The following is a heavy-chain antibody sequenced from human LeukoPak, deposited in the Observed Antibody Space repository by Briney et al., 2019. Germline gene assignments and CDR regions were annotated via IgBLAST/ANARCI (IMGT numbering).Heavy chain of an antibody. CDR3: ARHGPLHYYGSGSQVAGWFDP. Sequence: PGGSLRLSCATSGFTFSDYYMSWIRQAPGKGLEWIGSIYYNGSTYYNPSPKSRVTISVDTSKNQFSLKLSSVTAADTAVYYCARHGPLHYYGSGSQVAGWFDPWGQGTLVTVSS. J-gene: IGHJ5*02. V-gene: IGHV4-39*01. CDR1: GFTFSDYY. D-gene: IGHD3-10*01. CDR2: IYYNGST.